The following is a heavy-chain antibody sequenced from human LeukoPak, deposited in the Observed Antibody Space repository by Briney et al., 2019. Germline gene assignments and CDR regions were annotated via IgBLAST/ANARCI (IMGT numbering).Heavy chain of an antibody. V-gene: IGHV4-34*01. CDR2: INHSGST. CDR1: GGSFSGYY. D-gene: IGHD6-13*01. J-gene: IGHJ5*02. Sequence: SETLSLTCVVYGGSFSGYYWSWIRQLPGKGLEWIGEINHSGSTNYNPSLKSRVTISVDTSKNQFSLKLSSVTAADTAVYYCARDKQPGDQWGQGTLVTVSS. CDR3: ARDKQPGDQ.